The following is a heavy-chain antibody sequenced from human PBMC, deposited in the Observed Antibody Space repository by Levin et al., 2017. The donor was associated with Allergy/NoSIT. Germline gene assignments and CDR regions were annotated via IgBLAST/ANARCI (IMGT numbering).Heavy chain of an antibody. J-gene: IGHJ3*02. CDR3: ARKAGGSSGWFDAFDI. CDR1: GFTFSSYG. V-gene: IGHV3-33*01. Sequence: PGGSLRLSCAASGFTFSSYGMHWVRQAPGKGLEWVAVIWYDGSNKYYADSVKGRFTISRDNSKNTLYLQMNSLRAEDTAVYYCARKAGGSSGWFDAFDIWGQGTMVTVSS. D-gene: IGHD6-19*01. CDR2: IWYDGSNK.